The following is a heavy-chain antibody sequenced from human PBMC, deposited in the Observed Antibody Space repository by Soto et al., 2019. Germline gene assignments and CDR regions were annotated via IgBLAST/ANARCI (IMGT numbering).Heavy chain of an antibody. J-gene: IGHJ4*02. V-gene: IGHV4-4*07. CDR1: GGSINSYW. CDR2: VYSSGTT. Sequence: SLTCTVSGGSINSYWWSWIRQPAGKGLEWIGRVYSSGTTDYNPSLNSRATMSVETSKNQFSLKLSPVTAADTAVYYCARDIASYAYGEGYWGQGIQVTVS. D-gene: IGHD2-21*01. CDR3: ARDIASYAYGEGY.